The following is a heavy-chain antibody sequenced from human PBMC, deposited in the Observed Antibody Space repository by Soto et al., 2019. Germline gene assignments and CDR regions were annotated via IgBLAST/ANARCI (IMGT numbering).Heavy chain of an antibody. V-gene: IGHV3-21*06. D-gene: IGHD2-2*01. Sequence: EVQLVESGGGLVKPGGSLRLSCAASGFTFSRYCMNWLRQAPGKGLEWVASISSSTSYVYYADSVKGRFSTSRDNAKNILSLEMYALRTEDTAVYYCARDPSEGRVGNWFESWGQGTLVPVSS. CDR3: ARDPSEGRVGNWFES. CDR1: GFTFSRYC. J-gene: IGHJ5*01. CDR2: ISSSTSYV.